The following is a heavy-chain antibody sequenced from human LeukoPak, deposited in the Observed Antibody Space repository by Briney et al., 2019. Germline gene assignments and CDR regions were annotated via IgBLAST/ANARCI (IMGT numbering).Heavy chain of an antibody. J-gene: IGHJ4*02. CDR3: ARSIYGDYFDY. D-gene: IGHD4-17*01. CDR2: TYYRSTWYN. Sequence: PSQTLSLTCAISGDSVSSNSVTWNWIRQSPSRGLEWLGRTYYRSTWYNDYAVSVRGRITVNPDTSKNQFSLQLNSVTPEDTAVYYCARSIYGDYFDYWGQGTLVTVSS. CDR1: GDSVSSNSVT. V-gene: IGHV6-1*01.